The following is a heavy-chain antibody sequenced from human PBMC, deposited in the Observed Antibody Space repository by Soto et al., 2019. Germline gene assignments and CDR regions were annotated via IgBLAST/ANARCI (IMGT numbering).Heavy chain of an antibody. CDR1: GYTFTSYY. Sequence: QVQLVQSGAEVKKPGASVKVSCKASGYTFTSYYMHWVRQAPGQGLEWMGIINPSGGSTSYAQKFQGRVTMTRDKSTSTVYMELSSLRSEDTAVYYCARGRAVVAATRHFDYWGQGTLVTVSS. CDR3: ARGRAVVAATRHFDY. D-gene: IGHD2-15*01. J-gene: IGHJ4*02. V-gene: IGHV1-46*03. CDR2: INPSGGST.